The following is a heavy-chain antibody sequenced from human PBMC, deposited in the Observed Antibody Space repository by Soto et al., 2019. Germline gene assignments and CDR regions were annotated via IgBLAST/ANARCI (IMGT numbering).Heavy chain of an antibody. J-gene: IGHJ4*02. CDR1: GFSVSRNY. CDR2: VYSGGAT. V-gene: IGHV3-53*02. CDR3: ARVPGRL. Sequence: QLVETGGGLIQPGTSLTLSCAASGFSVSRNYMTWVRQAPGKGLEWVSCVYSGGATFYADSVKGRFILSRDDSQNTMYLQMNNLRAEDTAVYYCARVPGRLWGRGTLVTVAS. D-gene: IGHD3-10*01.